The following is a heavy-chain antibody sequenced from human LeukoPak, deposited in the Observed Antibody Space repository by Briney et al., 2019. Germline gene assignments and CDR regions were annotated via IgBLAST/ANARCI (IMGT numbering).Heavy chain of an antibody. J-gene: IGHJ3*02. V-gene: IGHV1-24*01. CDR1: GYSLSDLS. Sequence: ASVKVSCKVSGYSLSDLSIHWVRHVHGKGLEWMGGFEPEEGDHGETIFAQNFEGRLTLTEDTLTDTAYMEFLSLTSEDTGVYYCATDRLEIYALNIWGQGTMVTVSS. CDR2: FEPEEGDHGET. CDR3: ATDRLEIYALNI. D-gene: IGHD1-1*01.